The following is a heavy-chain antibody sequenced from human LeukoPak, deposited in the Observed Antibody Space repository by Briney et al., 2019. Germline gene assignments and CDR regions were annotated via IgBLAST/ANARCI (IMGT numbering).Heavy chain of an antibody. D-gene: IGHD1-26*01. V-gene: IGHV1-69*13. CDR3: ALGGVGATTSPYYYGMDV. J-gene: IGHJ6*02. CDR1: GGTFSSYA. CDR2: IIPIFGTA. Sequence: ASVKVSCKASGGTFSSYAISWVRQAPGQGLEWMGEIIPIFGTANYAQKFQGRVTITADESTSTAYMELSSLRSEDTAVYYCALGGVGATTSPYYYGMDVWGQGTTVTVSS.